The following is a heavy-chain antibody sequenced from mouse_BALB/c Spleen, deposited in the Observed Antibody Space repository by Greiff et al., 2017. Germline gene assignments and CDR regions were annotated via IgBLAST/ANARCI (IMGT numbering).Heavy chain of an antibody. V-gene: IGHV5-9-4*01. Sequence: EVKVVESGGGLVKPGGSLKLSCAASGFTFSSYAMSWVRQSPEKRLEWVAEISSGGSYTYYPDTVTGRFTISRDNAKNTLYLEMSSLGSEDTAMYYCARDGGNSFAYWGQGTLVTVSA. CDR2: ISSGGSYT. CDR1: GFTFSSYA. J-gene: IGHJ3*01. D-gene: IGHD2-1*01. CDR3: ARDGGNSFAY.